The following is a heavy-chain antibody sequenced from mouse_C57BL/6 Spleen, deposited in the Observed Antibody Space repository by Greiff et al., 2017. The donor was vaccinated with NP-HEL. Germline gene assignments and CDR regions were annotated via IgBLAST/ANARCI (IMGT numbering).Heavy chain of an antibody. CDR2: IDPSDSYT. D-gene: IGHD1-1*01. CDR3: ARSDYYGSSPWYFDV. CDR1: GYTFTSYW. Sequence: VQLQQPGAELVKPGASVKLSCKASGYTFTSYWMQWVKQRPGQGLEWIGEIDPSDSYTNYNQKFKGKATLTVDTSSSTAYMQLSSLTSEDSAVYYCARSDYYGSSPWYFDVWGTGTTVTVSS. J-gene: IGHJ1*03. V-gene: IGHV1-50*01.